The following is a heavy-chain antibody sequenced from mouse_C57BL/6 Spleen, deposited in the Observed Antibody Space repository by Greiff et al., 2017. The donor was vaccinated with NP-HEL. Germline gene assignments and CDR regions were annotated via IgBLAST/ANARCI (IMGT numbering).Heavy chain of an antibody. Sequence: EVKLVESGGGLVQPGGSLKLSCAASGFTFSDYYMYWVRQTPEKRLEWVAYISNGGGSTYYPDTVKGRFTISRDNAKNTLYLQMSRLKSEDTAMYYCARQNYYDYDGYFDVWGTGTTVTVSS. CDR1: GFTFSDYY. CDR3: ARQNYYDYDGYFDV. D-gene: IGHD2-4*01. CDR2: ISNGGGST. J-gene: IGHJ1*03. V-gene: IGHV5-12*01.